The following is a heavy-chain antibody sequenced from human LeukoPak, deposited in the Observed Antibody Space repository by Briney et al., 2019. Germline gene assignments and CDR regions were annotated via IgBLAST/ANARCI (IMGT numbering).Heavy chain of an antibody. CDR2: INSDGSST. Sequence: GGSLRLSCAASGFTFSSYWMHWVRHAPGKGLVWVSRINSDGSSTSYADSVKGRFTISRDDAKNTLYLQMNSLRAEDTAVYYCARIPAVAGTRGYWGQGTLVTVSS. J-gene: IGHJ4*02. CDR1: GFTFSSYW. CDR3: ARIPAVAGTRGY. V-gene: IGHV3-74*01. D-gene: IGHD6-19*01.